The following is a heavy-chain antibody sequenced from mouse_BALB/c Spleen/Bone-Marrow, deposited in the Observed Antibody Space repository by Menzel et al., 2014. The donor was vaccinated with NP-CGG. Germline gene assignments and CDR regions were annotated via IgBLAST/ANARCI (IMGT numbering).Heavy chain of an antibody. J-gene: IGHJ4*01. V-gene: IGHV1-14*01. Sequence: VQLKESGPELVKPGASVKMSCKASGYTFTSYVMHWVKQKPGQGPEWIGYINPYNDGTKYNEKFKGKATLTSDKSSSTAYMELSSLTSEDSAVYYCERWGRYDRESRAMDYWGQGTSVTVSS. CDR3: ERWGRYDRESRAMDY. CDR1: GYTFTSYV. CDR2: INPYNDGT. D-gene: IGHD2-14*01.